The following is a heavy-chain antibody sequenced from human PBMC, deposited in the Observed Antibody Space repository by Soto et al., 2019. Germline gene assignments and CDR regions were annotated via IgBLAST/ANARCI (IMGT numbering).Heavy chain of an antibody. CDR3: ARDPGDYGYFDL. V-gene: IGHV4-59*01. CDR2: IYYSGST. J-gene: IGHJ2*01. D-gene: IGHD2-21*01. CDR1: GGSISSYY. Sequence: QVQLQASGPGLVKPSETLSLTCTVSGGSISSYYWSWIRQPPGKGLEWIGYIYYSGSTNYNPSLTSRVTISVDTSKNQFSLKLSSVTAADTAVYYCARDPGDYGYFDLWGRGTLVTVSS.